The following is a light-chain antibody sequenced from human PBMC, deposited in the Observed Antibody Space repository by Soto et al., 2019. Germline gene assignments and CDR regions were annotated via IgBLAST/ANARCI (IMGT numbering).Light chain of an antibody. Sequence: EIVMTQSPATLSVSPGERSTLSCRASQSVSSNLAWYQQKPGQDPRLLIYDASSRATGIPDRFSGGGSGTDFTLTISRLEPEDFTVYYCQQYGSSITFGQGTRLEIK. J-gene: IGKJ5*01. CDR3: QQYGSSIT. CDR2: DAS. V-gene: IGKV3-20*01. CDR1: QSVSSN.